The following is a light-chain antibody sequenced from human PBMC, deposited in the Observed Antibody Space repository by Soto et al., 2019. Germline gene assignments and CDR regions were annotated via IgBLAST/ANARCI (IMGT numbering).Light chain of an antibody. CDR3: QQFNSYPS. Sequence: DIQLTQSPSFLSASVGDRVTITCRASQGISSYLAWYQQKPGKAPKLLISAASTLQSGVPSRFSGSGSGTEFTLTISSLQPEDFATYYCQQFNSYPSFGGGTKVEIK. CDR1: QGISSY. V-gene: IGKV1-9*01. J-gene: IGKJ4*01. CDR2: AAS.